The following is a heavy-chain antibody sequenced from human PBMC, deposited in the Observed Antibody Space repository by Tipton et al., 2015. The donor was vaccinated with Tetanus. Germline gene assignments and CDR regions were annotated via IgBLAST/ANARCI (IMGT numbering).Heavy chain of an antibody. CDR2: ISEDGNIQ. CDR3: AREGLVFGPAKLSYFDL. Sequence: SLRLSCAVSGFSPNRHILHWVRQAPGKGLEWVASISEDGNIQDYGDSVRGRFSISRDNSHNTLSLQMNSLRRGDTAVYFCAREGLVFGPAKLSYFDLWGQGTLVAVSS. CDR1: GFSPNRHI. J-gene: IGHJ4*02. D-gene: IGHD3/OR15-3a*01. V-gene: IGHV3-30-3*01.